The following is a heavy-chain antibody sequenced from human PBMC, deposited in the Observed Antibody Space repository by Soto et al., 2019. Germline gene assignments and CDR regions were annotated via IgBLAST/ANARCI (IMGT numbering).Heavy chain of an antibody. V-gene: IGHV3-66*01. D-gene: IGHD3-10*01. J-gene: IGHJ4*02. CDR2: IYSGGST. Sequence: GRLLRLSCGASGCNVSSNGVSWVLQAPGKGLEWVSVIYSGGSTYYADSVKGRFTISRDNSKNTLYLQMSSLRAEDTAVYYCVKSPSRWFGELPVDYWGQGTLVTVSS. CDR3: VKSPSRWFGELPVDY. CDR1: GCNVSSNG.